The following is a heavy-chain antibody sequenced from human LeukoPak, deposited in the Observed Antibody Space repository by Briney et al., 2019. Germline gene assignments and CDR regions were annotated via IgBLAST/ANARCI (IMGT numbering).Heavy chain of an antibody. Sequence: GASVKVSCKASGYTFTSYGISWVRQAPGQGLEWMGWISAYNGNTNYAQKLQGRVTMTTDTSTSTAYMELRSLRSDDTAVYYCARSPLRSPRGHTTKNWFDPWGQGTLVTVSS. CDR1: GYTFTSYG. CDR2: ISAYNGNT. J-gene: IGHJ5*02. D-gene: IGHD3-10*01. CDR3: ARSPLRSPRGHTTKNWFDP. V-gene: IGHV1-18*01.